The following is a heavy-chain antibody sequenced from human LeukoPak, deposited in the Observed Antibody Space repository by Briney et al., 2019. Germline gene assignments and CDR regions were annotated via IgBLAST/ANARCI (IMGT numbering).Heavy chain of an antibody. V-gene: IGHV4-4*02. CDR1: GGSISSSNW. CDR3: AHSEGSSSWYRPNTLGYYFDY. Sequence: SETLSLTCAVSGGSISSSNWWSWVRQPPGKGLEWIGEIYHSGSTNYNPSLKSRVTISVDKSKNQFSLKLSSVTAADTAVYYCAHSEGSSSWYRPNTLGYYFDYWGQGTLVTVSS. D-gene: IGHD6-13*01. CDR2: IYHSGST. J-gene: IGHJ4*02.